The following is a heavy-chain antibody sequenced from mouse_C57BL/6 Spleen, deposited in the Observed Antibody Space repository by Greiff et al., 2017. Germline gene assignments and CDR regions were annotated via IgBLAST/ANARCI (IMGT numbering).Heavy chain of an antibody. CDR2: IYPGSGST. CDR1: GYTFTSYW. V-gene: IGHV1-55*01. D-gene: IGHD4-1*01. J-gene: IGHJ3*01. CDR3: ARGEAGTRGFAY. Sequence: QVQLQQPGAELVKPGASVKMSCKASGYTFTSYWITWVKQRPGQGLEWIGDIYPGSGSTTYNEKFKSKATLTVDTSSSTAYMQLSSLTSEDSAVYYCARGEAGTRGFAYWGQGTLVTVSA.